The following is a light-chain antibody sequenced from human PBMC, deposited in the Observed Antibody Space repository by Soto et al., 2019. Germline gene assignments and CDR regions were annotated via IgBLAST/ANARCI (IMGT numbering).Light chain of an antibody. Sequence: QSVLTQPASVSGSPGQSITISCTGTSSDVGRYNYVSWYQHHPGKAPKLIIYEVSHRPSGVSNRFSGSKSANTASLLISGLQADDEADYYCSSYTITNTLVFGGGTKLTVL. V-gene: IGLV2-14*01. J-gene: IGLJ2*01. CDR1: SSDVGRYNY. CDR2: EVS. CDR3: SSYTITNTLV.